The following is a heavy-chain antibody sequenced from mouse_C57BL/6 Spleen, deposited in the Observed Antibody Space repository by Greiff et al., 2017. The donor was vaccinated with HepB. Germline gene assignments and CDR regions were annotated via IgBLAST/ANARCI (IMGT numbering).Heavy chain of an antibody. CDR3: TTHYYGSSYEGFAY. CDR1: GFNIKDYY. J-gene: IGHJ3*01. Sequence: LVESGAELVRPGASVKLSCTASGFNIKDYYMHWVKQRPEQGLEWIGRIDPEDGDTEYAPKFQGKATMTADTSSNTAYLQLSSLTSEDTAVYYCTTHYYGSSYEGFAYWGQGTLVTVSA. CDR2: IDPEDGDT. V-gene: IGHV14-1*01. D-gene: IGHD1-1*01.